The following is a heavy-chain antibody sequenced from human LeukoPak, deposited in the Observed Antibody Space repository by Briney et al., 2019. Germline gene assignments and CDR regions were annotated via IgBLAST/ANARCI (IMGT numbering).Heavy chain of an antibody. V-gene: IGHV1-46*01. CDR2: INPSGGST. CDR1: GYTFTSYY. Sequence: ASVKVSCKASGYTFTSYYMHWVRQAPGQGLEWMGIINPSGGSTSYAQKFQGRVTMTRDMSTSTVYMELSSLRGEDTAVYYCVRSGNYAPSEDWGQGTLVTVSS. D-gene: IGHD3-10*01. J-gene: IGHJ4*02. CDR3: VRSGNYAPSED.